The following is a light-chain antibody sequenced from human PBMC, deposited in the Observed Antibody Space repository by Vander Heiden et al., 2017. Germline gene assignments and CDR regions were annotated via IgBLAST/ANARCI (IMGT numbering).Light chain of an antibody. Sequence: DIQMTQSPSTLSASVGDRVTITCRASQSISSRLAWYQQKPGKAPKLLIYDASSLESGVPSRVSGSGSGTEFTLTISSLQPDDFATYYCQQYNSYPLTFGGGTKVEIK. CDR3: QQYNSYPLT. CDR1: QSISSR. J-gene: IGKJ4*01. CDR2: DAS. V-gene: IGKV1-5*01.